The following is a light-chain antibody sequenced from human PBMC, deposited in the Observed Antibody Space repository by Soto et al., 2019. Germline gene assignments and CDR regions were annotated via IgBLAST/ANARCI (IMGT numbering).Light chain of an antibody. V-gene: IGLV1-40*01. Sequence: QSVLTQPPSVSGAPGQRDTISCTGSSSNIGAGYDVHWYQQLPGTAPKLLIHGNSNRPSGVPDRFSGSKSGTSASLAITGLRAEDEADYYCQSYDSSLSVVFGGGTKLTVL. J-gene: IGLJ2*01. CDR1: SSNIGAGYD. CDR3: QSYDSSLSVV. CDR2: GNS.